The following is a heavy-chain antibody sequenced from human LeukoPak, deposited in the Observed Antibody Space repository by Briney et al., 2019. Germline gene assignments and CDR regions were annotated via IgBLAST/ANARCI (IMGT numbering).Heavy chain of an antibody. CDR1: GFTFSAYG. D-gene: IGHD3-10*01. Sequence: GGSLRLSCAASGFTFSAYGIHWVRQALGKGLEWVAIIWYDGSKKYYAESVKGRFTISRDNSKNTLYLQMNSLRAEDSAVYYCARDMGGSGSQPDYWGQGTLVTVSS. J-gene: IGHJ4*02. CDR2: IWYDGSKK. V-gene: IGHV3-33*01. CDR3: ARDMGGSGSQPDY.